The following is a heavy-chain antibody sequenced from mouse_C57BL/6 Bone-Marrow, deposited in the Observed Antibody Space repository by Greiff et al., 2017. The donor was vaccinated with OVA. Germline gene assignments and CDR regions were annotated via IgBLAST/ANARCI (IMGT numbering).Heavy chain of an antibody. J-gene: IGHJ2*01. V-gene: IGHV5-12*01. CDR2: ISNGGGST. CDR3: ARSNWVYFDY. D-gene: IGHD4-1*01. CDR1: GFTFSDYY. Sequence: DVHLVESGGGLVQPGGSLKLSCAASGFTFSDYYMYWVRQTPEKRLEWVAYISNGGGSTYYPDTVKGRFTISRDNAKNTLYLQMSRLKSEDTAMYYCARSNWVYFDYWGQGTTLTVSS.